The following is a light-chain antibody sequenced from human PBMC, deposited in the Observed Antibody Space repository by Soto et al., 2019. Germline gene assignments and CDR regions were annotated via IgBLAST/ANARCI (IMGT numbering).Light chain of an antibody. CDR2: GNN. CDR3: TAWDGSLNNVL. J-gene: IGLJ2*01. Sequence: QSVLTQPPSASGTPGQRVTISCSGSGSSIGTNTVNWYRQLPGTAPKLLIYGNNQRPSGVPDRFSVSKSGTSASLAISGLQSEDEAEYYCTAWDGSLNNVLFGGGTKLTVL. CDR1: GSSIGTNT. V-gene: IGLV1-44*01.